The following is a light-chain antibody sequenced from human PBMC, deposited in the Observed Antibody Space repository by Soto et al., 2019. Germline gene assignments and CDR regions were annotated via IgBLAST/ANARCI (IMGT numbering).Light chain of an antibody. J-gene: IGKJ5*01. V-gene: IGKV1-5*01. Sequence: DIQMTQSPSSLSGSVGARVTITCRASQTISSWLAWYQQKPGKAPKLLIYAASNLQSGVPSRFSGRGSGTDCTLTISSLQPDDFSTYHCHQSCCTPFTSGQGTRLEIK. CDR2: AAS. CDR1: QTISSW. CDR3: HQSCCTPFT.